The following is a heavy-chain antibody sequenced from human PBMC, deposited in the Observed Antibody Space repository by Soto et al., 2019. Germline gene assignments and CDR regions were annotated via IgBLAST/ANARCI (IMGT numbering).Heavy chain of an antibody. J-gene: IGHJ3*02. CDR3: ASDYNAYQRQHVFDI. CDR2: INPSGAST. Sequence: QVQLAQSGAEVKKPGASVKVACKASGYSFNSYYMHWVRQAPGQGPEWMGVINPSGASTSYAQKCQGRVTMTRDTSTSTVYMELSSLRSEDTALYYCASDYNAYQRQHVFDIWGQGTLVTVSS. D-gene: IGHD3-10*01. CDR1: GYSFNSYY. V-gene: IGHV1-46*02.